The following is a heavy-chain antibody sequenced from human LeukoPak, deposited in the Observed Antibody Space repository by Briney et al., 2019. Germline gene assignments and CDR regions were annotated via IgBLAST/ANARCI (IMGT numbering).Heavy chain of an antibody. Sequence: ASVKVSCKASGYTFTRYGMSWVRQAPGQGLEWMGWISGSNGNTNYAQKLQGRVTMTTDTSTGTAYVELRSLRSDDTAVYYCARSGRGTYYYFDYWGQGTLVTVSS. J-gene: IGHJ4*02. CDR1: GYTFTRYG. CDR2: ISGSNGNT. D-gene: IGHD1-26*01. V-gene: IGHV1-18*01. CDR3: ARSGRGTYYYFDY.